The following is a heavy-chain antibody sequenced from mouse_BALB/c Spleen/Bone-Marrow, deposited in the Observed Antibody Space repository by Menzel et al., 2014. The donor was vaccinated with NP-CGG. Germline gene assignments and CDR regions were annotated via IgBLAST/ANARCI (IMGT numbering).Heavy chain of an antibody. CDR1: GYEFSSYW. CDR2: IYPGDGDT. D-gene: IGHD2-1*01. V-gene: IGHV1-80*01. Sequence: VHLVEPGAELVRPGSSVKISCKASGYEFSSYWMNWVKQRPGQGLEWIGQIYPGDGDTNYNGKFKGKATLTADKSSSTAYMQVSSLTSEDSAVYFCARVYYGNLDYWGQGTSVTVSS. CDR3: ARVYYGNLDY. J-gene: IGHJ4*01.